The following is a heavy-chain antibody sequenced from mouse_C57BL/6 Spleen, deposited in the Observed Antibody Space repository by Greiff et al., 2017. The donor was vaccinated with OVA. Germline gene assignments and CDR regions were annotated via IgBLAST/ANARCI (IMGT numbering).Heavy chain of an antibody. CDR3: ASSYYYGSSYEEFAY. CDR2: INPSSGYT. V-gene: IGHV1-4*01. Sequence: VQLQESGAELARPGASVKMSCKASGYTFTSYTMHWVKQRPGQGLEWIGYINPSSGYTKYNQKFKDKATLTADKSSSTAYMQLSSLTSEDSAVYYCASSYYYGSSYEEFAYWGQGTLVTVSA. D-gene: IGHD1-1*01. J-gene: IGHJ3*01. CDR1: GYTFTSYT.